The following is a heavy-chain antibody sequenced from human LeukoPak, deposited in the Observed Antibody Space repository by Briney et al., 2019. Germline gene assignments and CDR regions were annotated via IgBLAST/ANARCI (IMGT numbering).Heavy chain of an antibody. CDR2: INHSGST. CDR1: GGAIISDNFY. D-gene: IGHD5-24*01. J-gene: IGHJ4*02. V-gene: IGHV4-39*07. Sequence: SETLSLTCTVYGGAIISDNFYWGWVRQPPGKGLEWGGSINHSGSTNYNPSLKSRVIMSVDTPKNQFSLKLSSVTAADTAVYYCARSGYTRRFIDYWGQGTLVTVSS. CDR3: ARSGYTRRFIDY.